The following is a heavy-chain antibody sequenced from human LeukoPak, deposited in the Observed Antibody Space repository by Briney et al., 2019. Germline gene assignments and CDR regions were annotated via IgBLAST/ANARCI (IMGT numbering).Heavy chain of an antibody. D-gene: IGHD6-19*01. CDR1: GDSIGSSNW. Sequence: SETLSLTCAVSGDSIGSSNWWTWVRQPPGKGLEWIGSIFSTGYTYDKPSLKSRVTTTVDTSKNQFSLRLSSVTAADTAVYYCARQAYSSGWIGEFDYWGQGTLVTVSS. CDR3: ARQAYSSGWIGEFDY. J-gene: IGHJ4*02. CDR2: IFSTGYT. V-gene: IGHV4-39*01.